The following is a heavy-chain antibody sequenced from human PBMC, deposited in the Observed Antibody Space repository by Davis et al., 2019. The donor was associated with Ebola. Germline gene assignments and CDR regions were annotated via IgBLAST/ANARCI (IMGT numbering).Heavy chain of an antibody. CDR2: ISSDSDYI. CDR1: GFTFSTYS. Sequence: GESLKISCAASGFTFSTYSMSWVRQAPGKGLEWVSSISSDSDYIYYADSAKGRFTISRDNSKNTPYLQMNSLRAEDTAVYYCARKTYFDYWGQGTLVTVSS. CDR3: ARKTYFDY. V-gene: IGHV3-21*01. J-gene: IGHJ4*02.